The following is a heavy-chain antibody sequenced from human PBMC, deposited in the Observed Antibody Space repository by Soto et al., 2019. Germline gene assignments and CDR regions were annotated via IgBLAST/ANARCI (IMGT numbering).Heavy chain of an antibody. J-gene: IGHJ6*01. CDR1: GGTFSSYA. CDR3: ARDFSDRVTIFGVAPPGYYYGMDV. Sequence: SVKVSCKASGGTFSSYAISWVRQAPGQGLEWMGGIIPIFGTANYAQKFQGRVTITADESTSTAYMELSSLRSEDTAVYYCARDFSDRVTIFGVAPPGYYYGMDVWGQGTTVTVSS. D-gene: IGHD3-3*01. V-gene: IGHV1-69*13. CDR2: IIPIFGTA.